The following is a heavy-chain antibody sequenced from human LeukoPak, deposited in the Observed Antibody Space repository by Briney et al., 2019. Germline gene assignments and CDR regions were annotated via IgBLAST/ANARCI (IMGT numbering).Heavy chain of an antibody. J-gene: IGHJ4*02. CDR1: GFTFSNYA. CDR2: VSGGDTST. Sequence: PGASLRLSCAASGFTFSNYARSWVRQAPGKGLEGVSAVSGGDTSTYYTYSVRGGFTMSRDNSKNTLYLQMNSLSAEDTAICYCAKWGDYDVWTGYYDSDYWGQGTLVTVSS. D-gene: IGHD3-3*01. V-gene: IGHV3-23*01. CDR3: AKWGDYDVWTGYYDSDY.